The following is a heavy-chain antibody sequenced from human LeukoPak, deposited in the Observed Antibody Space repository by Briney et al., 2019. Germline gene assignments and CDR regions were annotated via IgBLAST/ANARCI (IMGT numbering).Heavy chain of an antibody. CDR1: GYTFTSHY. J-gene: IGHJ4*02. V-gene: IGHV1-46*01. Sequence: ASVKVSCKAPGYTFTSHYMHWVRQAPGQGLEWMGTINPSGGGTSYAQKFQGRITMTRDTSTSTVSMELSSLTSEDTAVYYCARRRVGATVFDYWSQGTLVTVSS. CDR2: INPSGGGT. CDR3: ARRRVGATVFDY. D-gene: IGHD1-26*01.